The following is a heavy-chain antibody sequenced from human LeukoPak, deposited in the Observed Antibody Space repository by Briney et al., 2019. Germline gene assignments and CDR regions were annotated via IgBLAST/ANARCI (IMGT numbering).Heavy chain of an antibody. Sequence: SETLSLTCTVSGGSISSHYWSWIRQPPGKGLEWIGYISYSGRTNYNPSLKSRVTISGDTSKNQFSLNLSSVTAADTAVYYCARSVVVVPSTAFDSWGQGTLVTVSS. V-gene: IGHV4-59*11. CDR1: GGSISSHY. J-gene: IGHJ4*02. D-gene: IGHD2-2*01. CDR2: ISYSGRT. CDR3: ARSVVVVPSTAFDS.